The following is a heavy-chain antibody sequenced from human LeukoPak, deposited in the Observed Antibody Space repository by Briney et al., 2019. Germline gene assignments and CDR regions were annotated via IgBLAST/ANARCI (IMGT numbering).Heavy chain of an antibody. CDR3: ARVGTMVRGVIRGSYFDY. CDR1: GGSISSGGYY. J-gene: IGHJ4*02. CDR2: IYHSGST. D-gene: IGHD3-10*01. Sequence: SETLSLTCTVSGGSISSGGYYWSWIRQPPGKGLEWIGYIYHSGSTYYNPSLKSRVTISVDRSKNQFSLKLSSVTAADTAVYYCARVGTMVRGVIRGSYFDYWGQGTLVTVSS. V-gene: IGHV4-30-2*01.